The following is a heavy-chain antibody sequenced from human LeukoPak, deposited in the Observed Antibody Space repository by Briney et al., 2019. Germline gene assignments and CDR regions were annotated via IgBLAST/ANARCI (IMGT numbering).Heavy chain of an antibody. D-gene: IGHD5-18*01. Sequence: GASVKVSFKASGYTFTGYHMYWVRQAPGQGLEWMGWIDPNSGGKNNAQNCQGTVTMTRVTSIVTTYRELSRLRSDDTAVYYCARDNFYSYGPYYYYYYMDFWGKGTPVTVSS. CDR3: ARDNFYSYGPYYYYYYMDF. J-gene: IGHJ6*03. CDR2: IDPNSGGK. V-gene: IGHV1-2*02. CDR1: GYTFTGYH.